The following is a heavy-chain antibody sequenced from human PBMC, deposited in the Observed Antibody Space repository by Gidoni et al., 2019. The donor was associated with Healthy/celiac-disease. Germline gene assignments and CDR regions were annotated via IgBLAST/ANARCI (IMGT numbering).Heavy chain of an antibody. Sequence: VQPGGSLRLSCAASGFTYSSYAMSWVRQAPGKGLEWVSAISGSGGSTYYADSVKGRFTISRDNSKNTLYLQMNSLRAEDTAVYYCAKGTYYDFWSGYYWDYWGQGTLVTVSS. CDR3: AKGTYYDFWSGYYWDY. V-gene: IGHV3-23*01. CDR2: ISGSGGST. D-gene: IGHD3-3*01. CDR1: GFTYSSYA. J-gene: IGHJ4*02.